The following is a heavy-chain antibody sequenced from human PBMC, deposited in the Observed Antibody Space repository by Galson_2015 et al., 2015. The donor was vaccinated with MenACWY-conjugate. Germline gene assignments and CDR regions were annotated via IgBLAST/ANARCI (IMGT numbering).Heavy chain of an antibody. CDR1: GFTFSDYY. CDR3: ARDPDYYDSSGYYYGYGTDV. CDR2: ISSSSSYT. J-gene: IGHJ6*02. Sequence: SLRLSCAASGFTFSDYYMSWIRQAPGKGLEWVSYISSSSSYTNYADSVKGRFTISRDNAKNSLYLQMNSLRAEDTAVYYCARDPDYYDSSGYYYGYGTDVWGQGTTVTVSS. D-gene: IGHD3-22*01. V-gene: IGHV3-11*05.